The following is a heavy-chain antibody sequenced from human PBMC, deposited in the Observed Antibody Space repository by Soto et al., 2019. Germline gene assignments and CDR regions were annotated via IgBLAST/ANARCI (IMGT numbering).Heavy chain of an antibody. CDR2: MNPNSGNT. V-gene: IGHV1-8*01. J-gene: IGHJ5*02. D-gene: IGHD3-10*01. Sequence: QVQLVQSGAEVKKPGASVKVSCKASGYTFPSYDINWVRQATGQRLEWMGWMNPNSGNTGYAQKFRGRVTMTRNTSIGTAYMELSSLRSEDTAVYYCAREHYGNSAWFDPWGQGTLVTVSS. CDR1: GYTFPSYD. CDR3: AREHYGNSAWFDP.